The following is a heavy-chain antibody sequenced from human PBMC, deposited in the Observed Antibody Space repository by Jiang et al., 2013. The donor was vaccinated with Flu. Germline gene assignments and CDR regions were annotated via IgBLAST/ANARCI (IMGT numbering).Heavy chain of an antibody. CDR2: IYHSGST. CDR3: ARVPIQLWLIDY. J-gene: IGHJ4*02. D-gene: IGHD5-18*01. V-gene: IGHV4-4*02. Sequence: GSGLVKPSETLSPTCAVSGGSISSSNWWSWVRQPPGKGLEWIGEIYHSGSTNYNPSLKSRVTISVDKSKNQFSLKLSSVTAADTAVYYCARVPIQLWLIDYWGQGTLVTVSS. CDR1: GGSISSSNW.